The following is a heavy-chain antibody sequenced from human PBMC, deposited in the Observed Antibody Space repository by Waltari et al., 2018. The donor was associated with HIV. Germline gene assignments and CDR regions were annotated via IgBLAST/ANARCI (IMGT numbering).Heavy chain of an antibody. J-gene: IGHJ5*02. CDR1: GGTFSTYA. Sequence: QVQLVQSGADVKKPGSSVKVSCKASGGTFSTYAVSWVRQAPGQGLEWMGGIIPLFGTANYAQKFQDRGTITADDATTTVYMELSSLRSDDTAVYYCAQEKGSVVVPAEFDPWGQGTLVTVSS. CDR2: IIPLFGTA. CDR3: AQEKGSVVVPAEFDP. V-gene: IGHV1-69*01. D-gene: IGHD2-2*01.